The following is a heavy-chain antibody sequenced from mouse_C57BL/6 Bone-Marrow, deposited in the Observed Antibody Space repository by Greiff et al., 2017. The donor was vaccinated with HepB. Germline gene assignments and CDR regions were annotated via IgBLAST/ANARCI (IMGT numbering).Heavy chain of an antibody. V-gene: IGHV5-4*01. J-gene: IGHJ1*03. D-gene: IGHD1-1*01. CDR3: ARGGITTVVRYFDV. CDR1: GFTFSSYA. CDR2: ISDGGSYT. Sequence: EVHLVESGGGLVKPGGSLKLSCAASGFTFSSYAMSWVRQTPEKRLEWVATISDGGSYTYYPDNVKGRFTISRDNAKNNLYLQMSHLKSEDTAMYYCARGGITTVVRYFDVWGTGTTVTVSS.